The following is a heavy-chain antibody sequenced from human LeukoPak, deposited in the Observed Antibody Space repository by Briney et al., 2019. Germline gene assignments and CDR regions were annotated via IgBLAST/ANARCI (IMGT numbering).Heavy chain of an antibody. Sequence: NASETLSLTCTVSGGSITGFYWSWIRQPPGKGLEWIGYIYYTGSTNYKPSLKSRLTISLDTSKNQFSLNLISVTAADTAVYYCARDQGGDAFDFWGQGTVVTVSS. J-gene: IGHJ3*01. CDR3: ARDQGGDAFDF. CDR1: GGSITGFY. V-gene: IGHV4-59*12. D-gene: IGHD3-16*01. CDR2: IYYTGST.